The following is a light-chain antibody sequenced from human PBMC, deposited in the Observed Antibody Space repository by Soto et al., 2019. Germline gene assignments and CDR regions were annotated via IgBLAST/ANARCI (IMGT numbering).Light chain of an antibody. V-gene: IGKV3-11*01. CDR3: QQRSNWPGT. CDR2: DAS. J-gene: IGKJ1*01. CDR1: QSVSSY. Sequence: EIVLTQSPATLSLSPGERATLSCRASQSVSSYLAWYQQKPGQAPRLLIYDASNRATGIPARFSGSGSGTDFNLTISSLEPEYFAVYYCQQRSNWPGTFGQGTKVEIK.